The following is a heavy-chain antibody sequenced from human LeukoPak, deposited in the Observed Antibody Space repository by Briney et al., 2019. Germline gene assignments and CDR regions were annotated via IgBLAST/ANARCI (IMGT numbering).Heavy chain of an antibody. CDR1: GFTFSSYA. J-gene: IGHJ6*03. D-gene: IGHD3-16*01. CDR2: ILDSGYST. Sequence: GGSLRLSCAASGFTFSSYAMSWVCQAPGKGLEWVSGILDSGYSTYYANSVKGRFTISRDNSNNTLYLQMNSLGAEDTAVYYCAKLGGHPLHNYYVGVWGKGTTVAVSS. V-gene: IGHV3-23*01. CDR3: AKLGGHPLHNYYVGV.